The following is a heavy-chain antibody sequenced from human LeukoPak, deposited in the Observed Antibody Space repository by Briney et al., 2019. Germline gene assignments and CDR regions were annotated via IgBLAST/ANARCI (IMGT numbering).Heavy chain of an antibody. CDR2: ISSSGSTI. D-gene: IGHD3-9*01. V-gene: IGHV3-11*01. CDR1: GFTFSDYY. J-gene: IGHJ6*02. Sequence: GGSLRLSCAASGFTFSDYYMSWIRQAPGKGLEWVSYISSSGSTIYYADSVKGRFTISRDNAKNSLYLQMNSLRAEDTAVYYCARDLTGSWYYYYGMDVWGQGTTVTVSS. CDR3: ARDLTGSWYYYYGMDV.